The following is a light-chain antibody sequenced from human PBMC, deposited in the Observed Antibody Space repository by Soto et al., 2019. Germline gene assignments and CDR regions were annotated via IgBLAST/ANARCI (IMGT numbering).Light chain of an antibody. CDR1: QGISNY. CDR3: QLSSSVPP. Sequence: IQMTQSPSSLSASVGDRVTITCRASQGISNYLNWYQQKPGKAPKLLIYLASSLKSGVSPRFSGSASGTDFTLTISSLQPEDFGTYYCQLSSSVPPFGGGTKVDIK. CDR2: LAS. J-gene: IGKJ4*01. V-gene: IGKV1-39*01.